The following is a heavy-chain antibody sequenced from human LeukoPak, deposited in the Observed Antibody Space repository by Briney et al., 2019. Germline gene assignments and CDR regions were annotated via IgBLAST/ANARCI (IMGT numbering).Heavy chain of an antibody. CDR3: AKSIAAMTGWLGAFDI. CDR2: ISYDGSNK. CDR1: GFTFSYYA. Sequence: GGSLRLSCAASGFTFSYYAMHWVRQAPGKGLEWVAFISYDGSNKYYADSVKGRFTISRDNSKNTLYLQMNSLRAEDTAVYYCAKSIAAMTGWLGAFDIWGQGTMVTVSS. V-gene: IGHV3-30*02. D-gene: IGHD6-13*01. J-gene: IGHJ3*02.